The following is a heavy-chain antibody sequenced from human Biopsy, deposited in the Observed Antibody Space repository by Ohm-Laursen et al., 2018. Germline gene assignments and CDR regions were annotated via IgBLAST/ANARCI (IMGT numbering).Heavy chain of an antibody. D-gene: IGHD2-21*01. Sequence: SDTLSLTCAVYGGSFSNDYWIWIRQSPGKGLEWIGEFSHNGGTNYNPSLKARVSISMDTSKNQFSLNLTSVTAADTALYYCARGKRGPVAIPRDNPNRIRGWFDPWGPGTLVTVSS. V-gene: IGHV4-34*01. J-gene: IGHJ5*02. CDR1: GGSFSNDY. CDR2: FSHNGGT. CDR3: ARGKRGPVAIPRDNPNRIRGWFDP.